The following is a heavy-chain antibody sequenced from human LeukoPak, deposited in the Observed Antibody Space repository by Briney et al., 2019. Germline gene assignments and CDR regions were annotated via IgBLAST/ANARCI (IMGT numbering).Heavy chain of an antibody. V-gene: IGHV4-59*08. CDR2: IYYSGST. J-gene: IGHJ6*02. CDR3: ARQRYCSGGSCDNYYYYYGMDV. CDR1: GGSISSYY. Sequence: PSETLSLTCTVSGGSISSYYWSWIRQPPGKGLEWIVYIYYSGSTNYNPSLKSRVTISVDTSKNQFSLKLSSVTAADTAVYYCARQRYCSGGSCDNYYYYYGMDVWGQGTTVTVSS. D-gene: IGHD2-15*01.